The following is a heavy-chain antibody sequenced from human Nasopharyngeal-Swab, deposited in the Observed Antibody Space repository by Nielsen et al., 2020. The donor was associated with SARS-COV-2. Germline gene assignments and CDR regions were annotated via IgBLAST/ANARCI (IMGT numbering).Heavy chain of an antibody. V-gene: IGHV4-31*03. Sequence: SETLSLTCTVSGGSISSGGYYWSWIRQHPGKGLEWIGYIYYSGSTYYNPSLKSRVTISVDTSKNQFPLKLSSVTAADTAVCYCASLPRIAAAGTGNDYWGQGTLVTVSS. CDR1: GGSISSGGYY. CDR3: ASLPRIAAAGTGNDY. D-gene: IGHD6-13*01. J-gene: IGHJ4*02. CDR2: IYYSGST.